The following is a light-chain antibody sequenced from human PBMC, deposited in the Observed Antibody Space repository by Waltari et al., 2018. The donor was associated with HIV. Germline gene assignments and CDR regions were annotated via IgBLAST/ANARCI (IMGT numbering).Light chain of an antibody. CDR2: EVS. Sequence: QSALTQPASVSGSPGQSITISWAVTAYEYVSWYQQHPGKAPKVIIYEVSNPPSGLSFRFSGSKSGNTATLTISGLQPEDEADYFCTSYVSGSTPVFGRGTKVTVL. J-gene: IGLJ2*01. V-gene: IGLV2-14*01. CDR1: VTAYEY. CDR3: TSYVSGSTPV.